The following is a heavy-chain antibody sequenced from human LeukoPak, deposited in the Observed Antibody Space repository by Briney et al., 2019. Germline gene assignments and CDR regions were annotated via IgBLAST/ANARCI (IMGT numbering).Heavy chain of an antibody. Sequence: ASVKVSCKASGYTFTSYGISWVRQAPGQGLEWMGWISAYNGNTNYAQKPQGKVTMTTDTSTSTAYMELRSLRSDDTAVYYCARRGPTSGPYYSYGMDVWGQGTTVTVSS. CDR2: ISAYNGNT. J-gene: IGHJ6*02. CDR1: GYTFTSYG. V-gene: IGHV1-18*01. CDR3: ARRGPTSGPYYSYGMDV. D-gene: IGHD3-16*01.